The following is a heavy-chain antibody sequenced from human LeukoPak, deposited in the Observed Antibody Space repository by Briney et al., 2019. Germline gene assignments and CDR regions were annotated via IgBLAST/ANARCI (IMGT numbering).Heavy chain of an antibody. CDR2: INHSGST. D-gene: IGHD3-16*01. Sequence: KSSETLSLTCAAYGGSFSGYYWSWIRQPPGKGLEWIGEINHSGSTNYNPSLKSRVTTSVDTSKNQFSLKLSSVTAADTAVYYCARGRPIGGVLDWGQGTLVTVSS. V-gene: IGHV4-34*01. J-gene: IGHJ4*02. CDR3: ARGRPIGGVLD. CDR1: GGSFSGYY.